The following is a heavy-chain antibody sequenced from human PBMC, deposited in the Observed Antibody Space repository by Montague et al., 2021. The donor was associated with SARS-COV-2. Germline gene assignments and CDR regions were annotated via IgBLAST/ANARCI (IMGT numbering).Heavy chain of an antibody. J-gene: IGHJ5*02. V-gene: IGHV4-59*12. CDR1: GGSISSYY. CDR3: ARTRTRPLSLDA. Sequence: SETLSLTCTVSGGSISSYYWSCFLQPPPKRLQWFGYLYYSSSTNYNPSHKSLVTISVDTSKNQFSLRLNSVTAADTAIYYCARTRTRPLSLDAWGQGTPVTVSS. CDR2: LYYSSST. D-gene: IGHD6-6*01.